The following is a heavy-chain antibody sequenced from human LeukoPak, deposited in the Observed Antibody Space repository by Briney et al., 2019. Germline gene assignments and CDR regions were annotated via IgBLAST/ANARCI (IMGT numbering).Heavy chain of an antibody. D-gene: IGHD2-15*01. CDR3: ARGGGSFDY. V-gene: IGHV3-7*01. CDR2: IKQDGSEK. CDR1: GFILSSYW. J-gene: IGHJ4*02. Sequence: GGSLRLSCGASGFILSSYWMSWVRQAPGKGLEWVANIKQDGSEKYYVDSVKGRFTISRDNAKNSLYLQMNSLRAEDTAVYYCARGGGSFDYWGQGTLVTVSS.